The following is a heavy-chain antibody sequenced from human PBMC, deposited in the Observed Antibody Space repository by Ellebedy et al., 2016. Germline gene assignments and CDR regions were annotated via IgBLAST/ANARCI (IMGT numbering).Heavy chain of an antibody. V-gene: IGHV1-3*01. CDR2: INAGNGNT. CDR3: ARGETLITLDY. CDR1: GYTFTSYA. D-gene: IGHD3-22*01. J-gene: IGHJ4*02. Sequence: ASVKVSXXASGYTFTSYAMHWVRQAPGQRLEWMGWINAGNGNTKYSQKFQGRVTITRDTSASTAYMELSSLRSEDTAVYYCARGETLITLDYWGQGTLVTVSS.